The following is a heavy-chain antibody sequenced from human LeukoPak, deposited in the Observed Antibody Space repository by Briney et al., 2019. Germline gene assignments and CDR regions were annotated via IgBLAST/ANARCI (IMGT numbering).Heavy chain of an antibody. J-gene: IGHJ4*02. CDR1: GFTFSRYG. Sequence: PGGSLRLSCAASGFTFSRYGMHWVRQAPGKGLEWVAVIWYDGSNKYYADSVKGRFTISRDNSKNTLYLQMNSLRAEDTAVYYCARDAGLTIGSGSYPPLDYWGQGTLVTVSS. CDR3: ARDAGLTIGSGSYPPLDY. CDR2: IWYDGSNK. D-gene: IGHD3-10*01. V-gene: IGHV3-33*01.